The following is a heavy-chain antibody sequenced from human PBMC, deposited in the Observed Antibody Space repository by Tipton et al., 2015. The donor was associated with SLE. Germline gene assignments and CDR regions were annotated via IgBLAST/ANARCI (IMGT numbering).Heavy chain of an antibody. D-gene: IGHD1-26*01. CDR3: AKVGFLVGAIDY. CDR1: GFTFSSYA. Sequence: GSLRLSCAASGFTFSSYAMSWVRQAPGKGLEWVSAISGSGGSTYYADSVKGRFTISRDNSKNTLYLQMNSLRAEDTAVYYCAKVGFLVGAIDYWGQGTLVTVSS. CDR2: ISGSGGST. J-gene: IGHJ4*02. V-gene: IGHV3-23*01.